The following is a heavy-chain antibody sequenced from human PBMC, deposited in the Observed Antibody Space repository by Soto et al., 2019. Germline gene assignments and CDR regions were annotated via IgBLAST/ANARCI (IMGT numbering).Heavy chain of an antibody. CDR3: AKDCGGPRGYFDY. CDR2: ISYDGSNK. J-gene: IGHJ4*02. D-gene: IGHD2-15*01. V-gene: IGHV3-30*18. Sequence: LRLSSAASGFTFSSYGMHWVRQAPGKGLEWVAVISYDGSNKYYADSVKGRFTISRDNSKNTLYLQMNSLRAEDTAVYYCAKDCGGPRGYFDYWGQGTLVTVSS. CDR1: GFTFSSYG.